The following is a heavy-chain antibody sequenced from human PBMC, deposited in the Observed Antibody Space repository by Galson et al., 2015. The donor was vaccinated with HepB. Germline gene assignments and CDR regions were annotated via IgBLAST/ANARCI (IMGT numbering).Heavy chain of an antibody. Sequence: SLRLSCAASGFTFSKHGMHWVRQAPGKGLEWVAVIWYDGSKENYTDPVKGRFTISRDNSKNILHLQMNSLRSEDTAVYYCARYSAGYGLDSWGEGTLVTVST. CDR2: IWYDGSKE. V-gene: IGHV3-33*01. CDR3: ARYSAGYGLDS. CDR1: GFTFSKHG. J-gene: IGHJ5*01. D-gene: IGHD5-12*01.